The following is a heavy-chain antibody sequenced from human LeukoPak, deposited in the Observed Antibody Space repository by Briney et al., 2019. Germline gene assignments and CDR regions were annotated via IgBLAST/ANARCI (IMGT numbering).Heavy chain of an antibody. CDR1: GYTFTGYY. V-gene: IGHV1-2*02. J-gene: IGHJ3*02. Sequence: ASVKVSCKASGYTFTGYYMHWVRQAPGQGLEWMGWINPNSGGTNYAQKFQGRVTMTRDTSISTAYMELSRLRSDDTAVYYCAREASTSTVTTILFDIWGQGTMVTVSS. CDR2: INPNSGGT. CDR3: AREASTSTVTTILFDI. D-gene: IGHD4-17*01.